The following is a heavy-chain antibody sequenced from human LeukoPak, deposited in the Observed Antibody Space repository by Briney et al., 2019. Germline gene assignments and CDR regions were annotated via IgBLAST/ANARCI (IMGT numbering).Heavy chain of an antibody. CDR2: IYTSGST. CDR3: ARGSYSSGWYEIDY. CDR1: DGSISSYY. Sequence: PSETLSLTCTVSDGSISSYYWSWIRQPAGKGLEWIGRIYTSGSTNYNPSLKSRVTMSVDTSKNQFSLKLSSVTAADTAVYYCARGSYSSGWYEIDYWGQGTLVTVSP. J-gene: IGHJ4*02. D-gene: IGHD6-19*01. V-gene: IGHV4-4*07.